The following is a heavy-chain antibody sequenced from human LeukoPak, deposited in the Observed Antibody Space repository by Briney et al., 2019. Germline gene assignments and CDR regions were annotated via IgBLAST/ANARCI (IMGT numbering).Heavy chain of an antibody. Sequence: SETLSLTCAVYGGSFSTYYWSWIRQPPGKGLEWIGEINQSGSTIYNPSLKSRATISVDTSKNEFSLNLSSVTAADTAVYYCARLFYDSVWGSDRLHYPFDYWGQGNLVTVSS. CDR1: GGSFSTYY. V-gene: IGHV4-34*01. J-gene: IGHJ4*02. CDR3: ARLFYDSVWGSDRLHYPFDY. CDR2: INQSGST. D-gene: IGHD3-16*02.